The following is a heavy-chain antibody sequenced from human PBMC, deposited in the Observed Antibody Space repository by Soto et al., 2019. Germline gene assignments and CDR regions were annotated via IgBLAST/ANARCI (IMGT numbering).Heavy chain of an antibody. CDR3: ARREYYDSSGYYAVGSDAFDI. J-gene: IGHJ3*02. Sequence: QLQLQESGPGLVKPSETLSLTCTVSGGSISSSSYYWGWIRQPPGKGLEWIGSIYYRGSTYYNPSLKSRVTISVDTSKTQCSLKLSSVTAADTAVYYCARREYYDSSGYYAVGSDAFDIWGQGTMVTVSS. CDR2: IYYRGST. D-gene: IGHD3-22*01. V-gene: IGHV4-39*01. CDR1: GGSISSSSYY.